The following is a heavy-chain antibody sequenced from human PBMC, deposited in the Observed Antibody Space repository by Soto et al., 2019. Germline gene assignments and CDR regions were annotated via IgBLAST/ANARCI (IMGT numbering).Heavy chain of an antibody. CDR3: ARAQFYSGSGNSYNPMVEP. CDR2: IYHSGTT. J-gene: IGHJ5*02. CDR1: GGSVSAAGYS. Sequence: PSETLSLTCAVSGGSVSAAGYSWSWIRQPPGGGLEWIGYIYHSGTTLYNPSLKTRLTISLDRSNNRFSLTLNSMTAADTAVYYGARAQFYSGSGNSYNPMVEPWGKETQVPVS. D-gene: IGHD3-10*01. V-gene: IGHV4-30-2*01.